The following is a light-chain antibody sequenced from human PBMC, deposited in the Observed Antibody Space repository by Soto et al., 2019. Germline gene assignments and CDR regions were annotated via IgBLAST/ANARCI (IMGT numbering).Light chain of an antibody. Sequence: EIVLTQSPGTLSLSPGERATLSCRASQSVSSYYLAWYQQRPGQAPRLLIYGASTRAAGVPDRFSGSGSGTEFTLTINRLEPEDFAVFYCHQYDRSAIFTFGPGTTVDIK. V-gene: IGKV3-20*01. CDR1: QSVSSYY. CDR2: GAS. J-gene: IGKJ3*01. CDR3: HQYDRSAIFT.